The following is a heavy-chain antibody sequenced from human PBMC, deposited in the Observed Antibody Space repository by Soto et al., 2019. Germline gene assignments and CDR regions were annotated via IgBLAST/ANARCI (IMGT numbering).Heavy chain of an antibody. CDR2: IYHSGST. CDR3: ARDMNAGFTNYFDP. V-gene: IGHV4-30-2*06. J-gene: IGHJ5*02. D-gene: IGHD4-4*01. CDR1: GGTITSGRSS. Sequence: SETLSLTCSVSGGTITSGRSSWNWIRQSPGKGLEWIAYIYHSGSTYYNPSLKSRVTISVDRSENQFSLKLTSVTAADTAVHYSARDMNAGFTNYFDPWGQGTLVTVSS.